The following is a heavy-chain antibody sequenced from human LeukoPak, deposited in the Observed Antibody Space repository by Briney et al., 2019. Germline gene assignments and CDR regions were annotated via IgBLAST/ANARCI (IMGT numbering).Heavy chain of an antibody. CDR2: INPNSGGT. Sequence: GASVKVSCRASGYTFIGSYMHWLRQAPGQGLEWMGWINPNSGGTSYPQRFQGRVTMTRDTSITTAYMELTSLRSDDTAVYYCARGGYDYYSDYWGQGTLVTVSS. CDR3: ARGGYDYYSDY. J-gene: IGHJ4*02. CDR1: GYTFIGSY. V-gene: IGHV1-2*02. D-gene: IGHD5-12*01.